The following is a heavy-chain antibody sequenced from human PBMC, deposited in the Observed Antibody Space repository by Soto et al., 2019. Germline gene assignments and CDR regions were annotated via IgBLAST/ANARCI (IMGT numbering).Heavy chain of an antibody. CDR1: GLTVSGYY. CDR3: ARLHCNSNTCPYYFDY. V-gene: IGHV3-53*04. Sequence: EVQLVESGGGLVQPRGSLRLSCAASGLTVSGYYMSWVRQAPGEGLEWVSLIHSGGSTYYADSVKGRFTISRHDSKNTLYLQMNSLRAEDTATYYCARLHCNSNTCPYYFDYWGQGTLVTVSS. D-gene: IGHD2-2*01. CDR2: IHSGGST. J-gene: IGHJ4*02.